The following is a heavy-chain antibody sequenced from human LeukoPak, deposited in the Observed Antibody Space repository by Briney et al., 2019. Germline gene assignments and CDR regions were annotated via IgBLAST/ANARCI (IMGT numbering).Heavy chain of an antibody. J-gene: IGHJ4*02. CDR3: AKDPTAYYFDY. CDR2: ISGSGGST. D-gene: IGHD4-17*01. Sequence: GGSLRLSCAASGFTFSIYAMSWVRQAPGKGLKCVSAISGSGGSTNYADSVKGRFTIPRDNSKNTLYLQMNSLRAEDTAVYYCAKDPTAYYFDYWGQGSLVTVSS. V-gene: IGHV3-23*01. CDR1: GFTFSIYA.